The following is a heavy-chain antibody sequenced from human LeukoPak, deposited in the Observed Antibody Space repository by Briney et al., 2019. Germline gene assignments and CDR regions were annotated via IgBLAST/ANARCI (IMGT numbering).Heavy chain of an antibody. J-gene: IGHJ4*02. Sequence: SETLSLTCTVSGGSISPYYWSWIRQPPGKGLECIRSNHYSGSTNYNPSLNSRVTIAVDTSKNQFSVKLSSMTAADTAVYYCARHGGGGESYPRVFDYWGRGNLVTVSS. CDR1: GGSISPYY. CDR3: ARHGGGGESYPRVFDY. V-gene: IGHV4-59*08. CDR2: NHYSGST. D-gene: IGHD1-26*01.